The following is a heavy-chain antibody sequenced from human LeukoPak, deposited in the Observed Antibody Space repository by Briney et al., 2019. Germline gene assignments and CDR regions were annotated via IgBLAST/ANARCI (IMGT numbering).Heavy chain of an antibody. CDR2: IYTSGST. CDR1: SGSISSYY. J-gene: IGHJ6*03. V-gene: IGHV4-4*08. Sequence: SETLSLTCTVSSGSISSYYWRWIRQPPGKGLEWIGNIYTSGSTNYNPSLKSRVTISVDTSNIQFSLKLSSVTAADTAVYYCAMQQLSGYPYYYYYMDVWGKGTTVTVSS. D-gene: IGHD3-22*01. CDR3: AMQQLSGYPYYYYYMDV.